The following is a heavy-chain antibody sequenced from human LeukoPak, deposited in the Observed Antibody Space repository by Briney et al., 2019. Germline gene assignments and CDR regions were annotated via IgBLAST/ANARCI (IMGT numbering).Heavy chain of an antibody. Sequence: SETLSLTCTVSGGSISSYYWSWIRQPPGEGLEWIGYIYYSGSTNYNPSLKSRVTISVDTSKNQFSLKLSSVTAADTAVYYCARVLEAGANDYWGQGTLVTVSS. V-gene: IGHV4-59*01. D-gene: IGHD4/OR15-4a*01. CDR2: IYYSGST. CDR1: GGSISSYY. J-gene: IGHJ4*02. CDR3: ARVLEAGANDY.